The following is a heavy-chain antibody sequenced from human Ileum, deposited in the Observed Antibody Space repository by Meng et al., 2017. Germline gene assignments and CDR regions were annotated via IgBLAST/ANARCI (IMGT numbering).Heavy chain of an antibody. D-gene: IGHD2/OR15-2a*01. CDR2: IYPDYSNT. J-gene: IGHJ4*02. V-gene: IGHV5-51*01. CDR3: ERKGKNSQKIYYFDY. CDR1: GYIFTYYW. Sequence: GESLKISCRGSGYIFTYYWIGWVRQMPGKGLEWMGSIYPDYSNTRYSPSFQGQVTIAADKSFSTDYLQWSSLKASDSAIYYCERKGKNSQKIYYFDYWGQGALVTVSS.